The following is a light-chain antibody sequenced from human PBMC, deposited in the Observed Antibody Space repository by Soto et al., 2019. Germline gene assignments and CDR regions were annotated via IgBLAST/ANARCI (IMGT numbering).Light chain of an antibody. CDR2: GAS. J-gene: IGKJ1*01. CDR1: QSVSSN. Sequence: IVMTQSPATMSVSQGERAALSCRASQSVSSNLGWYQQKPGQAPRLLIYGASTRATGIPARFSGSGSGTEFTLTISSLQSEDFAVYYCQQYNKGRTFGQGTKVDIK. V-gene: IGKV3-15*01. CDR3: QQYNKGRT.